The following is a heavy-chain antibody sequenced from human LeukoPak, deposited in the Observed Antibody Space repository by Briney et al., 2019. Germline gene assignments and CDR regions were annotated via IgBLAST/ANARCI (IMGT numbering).Heavy chain of an antibody. D-gene: IGHD5-18*01. CDR2: ISWNSGSI. CDR1: GFTFDDYA. CDR3: AKDSGYSYVQPDY. J-gene: IGHJ4*02. V-gene: IGHV3-9*01. Sequence: GRSLRLSCAASGFTFDDYAMHWVRQAPGKGLEWVSGISWNSGSIAYADSVKGRFTISRDNAKNSLYLQMKSLRAEDTALYYCAKDSGYSYVQPDYWGQGTLVTVSS.